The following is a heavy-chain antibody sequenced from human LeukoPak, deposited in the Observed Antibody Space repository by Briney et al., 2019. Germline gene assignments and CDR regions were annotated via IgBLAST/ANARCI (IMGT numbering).Heavy chain of an antibody. V-gene: IGHV4-59*01. CDR2: ISYSGST. CDR3: ASPYGSGSYYQSKWYFDL. CDR1: GGSISSYY. D-gene: IGHD3-10*01. J-gene: IGHJ2*01. Sequence: PSETLSLTCTVSGGSISSYYWSWIRQPPGKGLEWIGYISYSGSTNYNPSLKSRVTISVDTSKNQFSLKLSSVTAAGTAVYYCASPYGSGSYYQSKWYFDLWGRGTLVTVSS.